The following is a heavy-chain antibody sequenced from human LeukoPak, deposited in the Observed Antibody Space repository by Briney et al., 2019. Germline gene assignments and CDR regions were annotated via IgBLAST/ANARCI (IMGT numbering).Heavy chain of an antibody. CDR1: GFTFSNHW. V-gene: IGHV3-7*04. Sequence: GGSLRLSCAVSGFTFSNHWMTWVRQGPGKGPEWVANIYLDGSETNYLDSVKGRFTISRDNAKNSLYLQMNSLRAEDTAVYYCARGHYGMDVWGQGTTVTVSS. CDR3: ARGHYGMDV. J-gene: IGHJ6*02. CDR2: IYLDGSET.